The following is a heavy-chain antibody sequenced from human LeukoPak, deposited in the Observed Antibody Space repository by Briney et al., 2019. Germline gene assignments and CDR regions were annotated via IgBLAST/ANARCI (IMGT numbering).Heavy chain of an antibody. V-gene: IGHV3-30*03. Sequence: PGGSLRLSCAASGFTFSNYNMNWVRQAPGKGLEWVAVISYDGSNRFYADSVKGRFTISRDDSKNMLYLQMNSLRVEDTAVYYCARGIDYNFDYWGQGTLVTVSS. CDR2: ISYDGSNR. J-gene: IGHJ4*02. CDR3: ARGIDYNFDY. D-gene: IGHD4-11*01. CDR1: GFTFSNYN.